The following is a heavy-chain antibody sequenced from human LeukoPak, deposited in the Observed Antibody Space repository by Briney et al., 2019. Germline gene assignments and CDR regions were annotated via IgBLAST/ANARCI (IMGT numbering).Heavy chain of an antibody. CDR3: ASSFYYDSRDY. V-gene: IGHV4-34*01. CDR1: GGSFSGYF. D-gene: IGHD3-22*01. Sequence: PSETLSLTCVVYGGSFSGYFWSWIRQPPGKGLEWIGEITPSENTNYNPSLKSRVSMSIDTSKKKLSLRLTSVNAADSAVHYCASSFYYDSRDYWGQGTLVTV. J-gene: IGHJ4*02. CDR2: ITPSENT.